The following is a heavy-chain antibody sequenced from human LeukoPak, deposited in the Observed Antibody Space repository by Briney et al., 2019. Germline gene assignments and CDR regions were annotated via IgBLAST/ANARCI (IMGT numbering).Heavy chain of an antibody. J-gene: IGHJ4*02. CDR1: DGSISNYY. CDR3: ARDGTTVVTPIDY. V-gene: IGHV4-34*01. D-gene: IGHD4-23*01. Sequence: SETLSLTCTVSDGSISNYYWSWVRQPPGKGLEWIGEINHSGSTNYNPSLKSRVTISVDTSKNQFSLKLSSVTAADTAVYYCARDGTTVVTPIDYWGQGTLVTVSS. CDR2: INHSGST.